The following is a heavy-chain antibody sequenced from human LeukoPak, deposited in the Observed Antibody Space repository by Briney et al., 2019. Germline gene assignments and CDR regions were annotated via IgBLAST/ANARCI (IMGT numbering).Heavy chain of an antibody. CDR1: GGSISSGGYY. V-gene: IGHV4-61*08. D-gene: IGHD3-10*01. CDR2: IYYSGST. Sequence: SQTLSLTCTVSGGSISSGGYYWSWIRQPPGKGLEWIGYIYYSGSTNYNPSLKSRVTISVDTSKNQFSLKLSSVTAADTAVYYCARHLIRGYYGSGSYLHRLYWYFDLWGRGTLVTVSS. J-gene: IGHJ2*01. CDR3: ARHLIRGYYGSGSYLHRLYWYFDL.